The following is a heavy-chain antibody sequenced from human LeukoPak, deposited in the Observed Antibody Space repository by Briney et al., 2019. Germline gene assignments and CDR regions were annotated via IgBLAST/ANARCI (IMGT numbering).Heavy chain of an antibody. J-gene: IGHJ4*02. Sequence: PSETLSLTCTVSGVSISSYHWSWIRQPAGKGLEWIGRVHTSGTTNYNPSFKSRVTMSVDTSKNQLSLILTSVTAADTAVYYCARDGLYSYGYSYFDYWGQGTLVTVSS. CDR3: ARDGLYSYGYSYFDY. D-gene: IGHD5-18*01. CDR2: VHTSGTT. V-gene: IGHV4-4*07. CDR1: GVSISSYH.